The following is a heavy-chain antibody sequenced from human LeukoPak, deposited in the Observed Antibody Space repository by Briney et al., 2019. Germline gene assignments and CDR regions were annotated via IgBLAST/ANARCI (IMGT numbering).Heavy chain of an antibody. Sequence: GGSLRLSCAASGFTFSSYAMHWVRQAPGKGLEYVSAISSNGGSTYYANSVKGRFTISRDNSKNTLYLQMGSLRAEDMAVYYCASSVVPAAIHHGAFDIWGQGTMVTVSS. CDR1: GFTFSSYA. V-gene: IGHV3-64*01. J-gene: IGHJ3*02. CDR3: ASSVVPAAIHHGAFDI. D-gene: IGHD2-2*02. CDR2: ISSNGGST.